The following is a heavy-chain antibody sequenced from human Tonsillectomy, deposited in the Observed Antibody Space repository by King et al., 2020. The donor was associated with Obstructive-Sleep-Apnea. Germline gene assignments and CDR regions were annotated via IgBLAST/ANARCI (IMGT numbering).Heavy chain of an antibody. V-gene: IGHV4-30-4*01. Sequence: VQLQESGPGLVKPSQTLSLTCTVSGGSISSGDYYWSWIRQPPGKGLEWMGYIDYSGIPYYNPSLKSRVNISVDTSKNQFSLKLSSVTAVDTAVYYCARALAVTTSGVGCYFDYWGQGTLVTVSS. CDR2: IDYSGIP. D-gene: IGHD4-17*01. CDR1: GGSISSGDYY. J-gene: IGHJ4*02. CDR3: ARALAVTTSGVGCYFDY.